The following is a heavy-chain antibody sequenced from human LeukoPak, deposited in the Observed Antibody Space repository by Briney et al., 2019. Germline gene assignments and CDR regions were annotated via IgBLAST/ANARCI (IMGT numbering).Heavy chain of an antibody. J-gene: IGHJ4*02. CDR2: IHTSGST. CDR3: ARGKFSTSWTFDY. V-gene: IGHV4-4*07. D-gene: IGHD6-13*01. CDR1: GASISIYY. Sequence: SETLSLTCTVSGASISIYYWSWVRRPAGKGLEWIGRIHTSGSTNYNPSLKSRVTMSLDASKSQVSLKVTSVTVADTAVYYCARGKFSTSWTFDYWGQGTLVTVSS.